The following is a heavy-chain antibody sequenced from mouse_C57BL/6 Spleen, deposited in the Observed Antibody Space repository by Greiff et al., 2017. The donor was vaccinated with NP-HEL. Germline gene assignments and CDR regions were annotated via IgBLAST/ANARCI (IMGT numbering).Heavy chain of an antibody. J-gene: IGHJ1*03. D-gene: IGHD1-1*01. CDR1: GYTFTSYW. Sequence: QVQLKQSGAELVKPGASVKVSCKASGYTFTSYWMHWVKQRPGQGLEWIGRIHPSDSDTNYNQKFKGKATLTVDKSSSTAYMQLSSLTSEDSAVYYCARRPTGVATGDWYFDVWGTGTTVTVSS. V-gene: IGHV1-74*01. CDR2: IHPSDSDT. CDR3: ARRPTGVATGDWYFDV.